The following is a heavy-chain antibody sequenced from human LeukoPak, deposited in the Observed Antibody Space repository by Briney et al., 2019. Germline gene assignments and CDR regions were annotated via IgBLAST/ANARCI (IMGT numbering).Heavy chain of an antibody. CDR3: ARGEYYDTPRN. CDR2: INSDGSST. Sequence: GGSLRRSCAASGFTFSSYWMHWVRQAPGKGLVWVSRINSDGSSTSYADSVKGRFTISRDNAKNTLYLQMNSLRAEDTAVYYCARGEYYDTPRNWGQGTLVTVSS. CDR1: GFTFSSYW. D-gene: IGHD3-22*01. V-gene: IGHV3-74*01. J-gene: IGHJ4*02.